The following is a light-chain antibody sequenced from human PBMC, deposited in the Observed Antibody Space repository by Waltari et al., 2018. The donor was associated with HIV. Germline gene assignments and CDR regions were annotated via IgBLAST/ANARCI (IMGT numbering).Light chain of an antibody. CDR1: SFDIYGYNF. J-gene: IGLJ3*02. Sequence: QSALTQPASVSGSPGQSITISCTGASFDIYGYNFVSWFQHHPGKAPKVIIYEVSNRPAGVSNLFSGSKSCNTASLTISGLQPEDEAEYFCVSYKSSSSPVFGGGTKLTV. V-gene: IGLV2-14*01. CDR2: EVS. CDR3: VSYKSSSSPV.